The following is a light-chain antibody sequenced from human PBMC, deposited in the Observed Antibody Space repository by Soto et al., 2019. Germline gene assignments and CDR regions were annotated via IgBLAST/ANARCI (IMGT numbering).Light chain of an antibody. CDR2: GVS. Sequence: FGLAQSPGTLSLSPGERATLSCRAIQTVRNNYLAWYQQRPGQAPKFLIYGVSSRATGIPDRFSGSGSGTDFTLTISRLEPEDFAVYHCQQYGSSPLITFAQGTRLEIK. V-gene: IGKV3-20*01. CDR1: QTVRNNY. CDR3: QQYGSSPLIT. J-gene: IGKJ5*01.